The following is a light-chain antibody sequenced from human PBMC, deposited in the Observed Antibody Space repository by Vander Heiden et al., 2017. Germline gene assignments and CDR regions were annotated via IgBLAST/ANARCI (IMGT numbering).Light chain of an antibody. CDR2: AAS. CDR3: QQANSFPKT. CDR1: QGISSW. J-gene: IGKJ2*01. Sequence: DIQMTQSPSSVSASVGDRVTITCRASQGISSWLARYQQKPGKAPKLLIYAASSLQSGVPSRFSGSGSGTDFTLTIRSLQPEDFATYYCQQANSFPKTFGQGTKREIK. V-gene: IGKV1-12*01.